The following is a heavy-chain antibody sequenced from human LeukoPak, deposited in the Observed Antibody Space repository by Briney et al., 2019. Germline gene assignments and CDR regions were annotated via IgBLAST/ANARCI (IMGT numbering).Heavy chain of an antibody. CDR1: GGSLSSSNW. J-gene: IGHJ4*02. V-gene: IGHV4-4*02. D-gene: IGHD2-15*01. Sequence: SETLSLTCDVSGGSLSSSNWWSWVRQPPGKGLEWIGEIYHSGSTNYNPSLKSRVTISVDKSKNQFSLKLSSVTAADTAVYYCARREGYCSGGSCYGIFDYWGQGTLVTVSS. CDR2: IYHSGST. CDR3: ARREGYCSGGSCYGIFDY.